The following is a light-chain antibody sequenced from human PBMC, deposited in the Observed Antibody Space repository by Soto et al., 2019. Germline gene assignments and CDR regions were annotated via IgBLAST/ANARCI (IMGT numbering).Light chain of an antibody. J-gene: IGLJ2*01. Sequence: QSVLTQPASVSGSPGQSITISCTGTKTDIGNYNLVSWYQRHPGKAPKLIIYEDTKRPSGISNRFSASKSGTTASLTISGLQAEDEADYHCSSFAGSGTLVVFGGGT. V-gene: IGLV2-23*01. CDR1: KTDIGNYNL. CDR3: SSFAGSGTLVV. CDR2: EDT.